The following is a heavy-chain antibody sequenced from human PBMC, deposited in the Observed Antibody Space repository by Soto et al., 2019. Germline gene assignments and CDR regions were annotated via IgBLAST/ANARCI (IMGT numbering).Heavy chain of an antibody. D-gene: IGHD1-26*01. CDR1: GDSIISNYYY. V-gene: IGHV4-30-4*01. J-gene: IGHJ4*02. CDR3: VRGTDGGTIDACYRYFAS. Sequence: QVRLQESGPGLVKPSQTVSLTCAVSGDSIISNYYYWGWVRQSPGKGLEWIGYMYSSGSTYSNPSLTNPVELAMATCQNHFSVTLKYVTAAETAVYVCVRGTDGGTIDACYRYFASWGPGPLVTVSS. CDR2: MYSSGST.